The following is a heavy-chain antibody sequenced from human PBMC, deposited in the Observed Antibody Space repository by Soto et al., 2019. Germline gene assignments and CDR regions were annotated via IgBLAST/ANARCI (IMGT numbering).Heavy chain of an antibody. CDR1: GGSISSSNW. D-gene: IGHD1-26*01. CDR2: IYHSGST. CDR3: ARVSGSYYYGMDV. V-gene: IGHV4-4*02. Sequence: SETLSLTCAVSGGSISSSNWWSWVRQPPGKGLEWIGEIYHSGSTNYNPSLKGRVTISVDKSKNQFSLKLSSVTAADTAVYYCARVSGSYYYGMDVWGQGTTVTVSS. J-gene: IGHJ6*02.